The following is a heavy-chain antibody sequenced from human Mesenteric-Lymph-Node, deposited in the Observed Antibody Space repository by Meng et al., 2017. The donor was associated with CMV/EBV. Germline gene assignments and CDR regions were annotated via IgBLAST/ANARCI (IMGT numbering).Heavy chain of an antibody. CDR1: GFTFSSYG. CDR2: IWYDGSNK. V-gene: IGHV3-33*01. CDR3: ATEISRIGSFTVVTALGHYYYVMDV. D-gene: IGHD3-3*01. J-gene: IGHJ6*02. Sequence: GESLKISCAASGFTFSSYGMHWVRQAPGKGLEWVAVIWYDGSNKYYADSVKGRFTISRDNSKNTLYLQMNSLRAEDTAVYYCATEISRIGSFTVVTALGHYYYVMDVWGQGTTVTVSS.